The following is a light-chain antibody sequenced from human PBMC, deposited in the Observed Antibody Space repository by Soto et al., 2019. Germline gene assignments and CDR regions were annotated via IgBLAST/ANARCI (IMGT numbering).Light chain of an antibody. CDR3: SSYTSSATLV. V-gene: IGLV2-14*01. Sequence: QSALTQPASVSGSPGQSITISCTETSSDVGGYKYVSWYQQHPGKAPKLIIHEVSSRPSGVSSRFSGSKSGNTASLTISGLQAEDEADYYCSSYTSSATLVFGVGTKLTVL. J-gene: IGLJ2*01. CDR2: EVS. CDR1: SSDVGGYKY.